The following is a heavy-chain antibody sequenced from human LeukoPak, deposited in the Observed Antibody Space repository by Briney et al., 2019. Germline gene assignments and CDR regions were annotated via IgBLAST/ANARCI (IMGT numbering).Heavy chain of an antibody. Sequence: SETLSLTCTVSGGSISSYYWNWIRQPAGKGLEWIGRIYSSGSTNYNSSLESRVTMSVDTSKNQFSLKLTSVTAADTAVYYCARLPHSKSLFDYWGQGTLVTVSS. V-gene: IGHV4-4*07. J-gene: IGHJ4*02. CDR2: IYSSGST. CDR3: ARLPHSKSLFDY. D-gene: IGHD6-13*01. CDR1: GGSISSYY.